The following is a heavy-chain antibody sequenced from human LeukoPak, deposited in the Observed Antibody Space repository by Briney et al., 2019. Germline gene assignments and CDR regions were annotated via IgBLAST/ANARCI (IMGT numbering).Heavy chain of an antibody. CDR2: ISSSSSYI. V-gene: IGHV3-21*01. CDR3: ARGPVTTGNWFDP. D-gene: IGHD4-17*01. J-gene: IGHJ5*02. CDR1: GFTFSSNS. Sequence: SGGSLRLSCAASGFTFSSNSMNWVRQAPGKVLEWVSSISSSSSYIYYADSVKGRFTISRDNAKNSLYLQMNSLRAEDTAVYYCARGPVTTGNWFDPWGQGTLVTVSS.